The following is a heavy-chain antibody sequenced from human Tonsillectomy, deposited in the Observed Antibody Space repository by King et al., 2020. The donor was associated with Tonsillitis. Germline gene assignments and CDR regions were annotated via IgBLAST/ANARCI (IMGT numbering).Heavy chain of an antibody. CDR2: IYPGDSDT. Sequence: QLVQSGAEVKKPGESLKISCKGSGYSFTSYWIGWVRQMPGKGLEWMGIIYPGDSDTRYSPSFQGQVTISADKSISTAYLQWSSLKASDTAMYYCARYPAYYASSGYYYVSSDYWGQGTLVTVSS. J-gene: IGHJ4*02. CDR1: GYSFTSYW. CDR3: ARYPAYYASSGYYYVSSDY. D-gene: IGHD3-22*01. V-gene: IGHV5-51*01.